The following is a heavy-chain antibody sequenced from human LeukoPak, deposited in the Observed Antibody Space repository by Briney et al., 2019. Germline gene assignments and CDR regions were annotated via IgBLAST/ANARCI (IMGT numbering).Heavy chain of an antibody. Sequence: PGGSLRLSCAASGFTFSSYSMTWVRQAPGKGLEWVSSISSSSSYIYYADSVKGRFTISRDNAKNSLYLQMNSLRAEDTAVYYCARYYDFWSGTYYYYYGMDVWGQGTTVTVSS. V-gene: IGHV3-21*01. CDR1: GFTFSSYS. J-gene: IGHJ6*02. CDR3: ARYYDFWSGTYYYYYGMDV. CDR2: ISSSSSYI. D-gene: IGHD3-3*01.